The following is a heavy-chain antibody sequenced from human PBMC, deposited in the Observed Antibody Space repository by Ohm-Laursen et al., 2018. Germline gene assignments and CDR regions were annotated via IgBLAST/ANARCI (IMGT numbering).Heavy chain of an antibody. V-gene: IGHV3-53*01. CDR2: ISGAGRT. CDR1: GFIVSNNY. J-gene: IGHJ3*02. D-gene: IGHD2-2*01. CDR3: ASSRAGVPAAPDAFDI. Sequence: SLRLSCSAPGFIVSNNYMNWVRQAPGKGLEWVSTISGAGRTYYADSVEGRFTTSRDNPKSTLYLQMTSLRAEDTAFYYCASSRAGVPAAPDAFDIWGQGTMVTVST.